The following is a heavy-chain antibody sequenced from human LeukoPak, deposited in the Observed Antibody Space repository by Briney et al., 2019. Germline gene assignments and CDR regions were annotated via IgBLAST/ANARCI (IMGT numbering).Heavy chain of an antibody. CDR3: AKDLGFLEWLLGAFFDY. V-gene: IGHV3-23*01. J-gene: IGHJ4*02. D-gene: IGHD3-3*01. Sequence: GGSLRLSCAASGFTFSSYSMNWVRQAPGKGLEWVSAISGSGGSTYYADSVKGRFTISRDNSKNTLYLQMNSLRAEDTAVYYCAKDLGFLEWLLGAFFDYWGQGTLVTVSS. CDR2: ISGSGGST. CDR1: GFTFSSYS.